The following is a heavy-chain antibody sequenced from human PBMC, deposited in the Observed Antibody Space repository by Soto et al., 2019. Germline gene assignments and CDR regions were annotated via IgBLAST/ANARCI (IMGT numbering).Heavy chain of an antibody. D-gene: IGHD3-10*01. CDR3: AMSGHNLNWFDP. V-gene: IGHV1-69*13. J-gene: IGHJ5*02. CDR1: GGTFSSYA. Sequence: GASVKVSCNASGGTFSSYAISWVPQAPGQGLEWMGGLIPIFGTANYAQKFQGRVTITADESTSTAYMELSSLRSEDTAVYYCAMSGHNLNWFDPGGQGTLVTVSS. CDR2: LIPIFGTA.